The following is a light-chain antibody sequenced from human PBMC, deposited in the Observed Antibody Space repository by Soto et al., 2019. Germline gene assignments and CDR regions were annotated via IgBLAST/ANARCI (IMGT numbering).Light chain of an antibody. Sequence: QSALTQPASVSGSPGQSITISCTGTSSDVGGYNYVSWYQQHPGKAPKLMIYDVSNRPSGVSKRFSGSKSGNTASLTISGPQDEDEADYYCTSYTSRSTLVVGTGTKLAVL. CDR2: DVS. CDR1: SSDVGGYNY. J-gene: IGLJ1*01. V-gene: IGLV2-14*01. CDR3: TSYTSRSTLV.